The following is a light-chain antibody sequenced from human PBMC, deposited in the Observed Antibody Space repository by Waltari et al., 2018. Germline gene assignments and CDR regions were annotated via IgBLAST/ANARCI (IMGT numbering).Light chain of an antibody. CDR3: SSYTPSATLL. Sequence: QSALTQPPSVSGSPGQSVTISCSGTSSDVGTYNRVSWYQQPPGTAPQLIIFEVSRPPSGVPDRFSGSKSGSTASLTISGLQTEDEGDYYCSSYTPSATLLFGGGTKLTVL. CDR1: SSDVGTYNR. CDR2: EVS. V-gene: IGLV2-18*02. J-gene: IGLJ2*01.